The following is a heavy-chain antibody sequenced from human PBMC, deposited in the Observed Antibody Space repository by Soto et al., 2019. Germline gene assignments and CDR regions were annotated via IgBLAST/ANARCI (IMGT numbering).Heavy chain of an antibody. J-gene: IGHJ4*02. D-gene: IGHD3-10*01. Sequence: GASVKVSCKASGGTFSSYTISWVRQAPGQGLEWMGRIIPILGIANYAQKFQGRVTITADKSTSTVYMELSSLRSEDTAVYYCARYYYGSGSNRGYFDYWGQGTLVTVSS. CDR1: GGTFSSYT. CDR3: ARYYYGSGSNRGYFDY. CDR2: IIPILGIA. V-gene: IGHV1-69*02.